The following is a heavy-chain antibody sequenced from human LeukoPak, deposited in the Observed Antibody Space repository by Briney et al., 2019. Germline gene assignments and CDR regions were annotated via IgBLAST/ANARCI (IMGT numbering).Heavy chain of an antibody. J-gene: IGHJ5*02. V-gene: IGHV1-8*01. CDR3: AREGYDYVWGSYRPTYNWFDP. CDR2: MNPNSGNT. D-gene: IGHD3-16*02. Sequence: ASVKVSCKASGFTFTSYDINWVRQATGQGLEWMGWMNPNSGNTGYAQKFQGRVTMTRNTSISTAYMELSSLRSEDTAVYYCAREGYDYVWGSYRPTYNWFDPWGQGTLVTVSS. CDR1: GFTFTSYD.